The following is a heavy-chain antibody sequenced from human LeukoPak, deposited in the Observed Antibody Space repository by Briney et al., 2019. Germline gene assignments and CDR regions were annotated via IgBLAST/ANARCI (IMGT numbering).Heavy chain of an antibody. V-gene: IGHV3-7*03. CDR3: ARDRSSSWGDYYYGMDV. D-gene: IGHD6-13*01. J-gene: IGHJ6*04. Sequence: GGSLRLSCAASGFTFSSYWMSWVRQAPGKGLEWVANIKQDGSEKYYVASVKGRFTISRDNAKNSLYLQMNSLRAEDTAVYYCARDRSSSWGDYYYGMDVWGKGTTVTVSS. CDR2: IKQDGSEK. CDR1: GFTFSSYW.